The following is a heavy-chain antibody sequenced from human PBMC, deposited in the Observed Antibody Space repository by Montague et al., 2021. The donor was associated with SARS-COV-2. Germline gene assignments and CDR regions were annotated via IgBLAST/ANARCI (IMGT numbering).Heavy chain of an antibody. V-gene: IGHV3-7*01. D-gene: IGHD4-17*01. CDR3: ARNDYGGVDYKYYGMGV. CDR2: IKQDGTEK. J-gene: IGHJ6*02. CDR1: GLTFGNYW. Sequence: SLRLSCSASGLTFGNYWMNWVRQAPGKGLEWVANIKQDGTEKYYVDSVKGRFTISRDNAKNSLYLQMNSLRADDTAVYYCARNDYGGVDYKYYGMGVWGQGATVTVSS.